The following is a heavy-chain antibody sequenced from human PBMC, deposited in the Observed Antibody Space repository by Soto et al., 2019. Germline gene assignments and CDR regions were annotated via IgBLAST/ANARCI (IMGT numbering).Heavy chain of an antibody. Sequence: QITLKESGPTLVKPTQTLTLTCTFSGFSLSTHRVAVAWIRQPPGKALEFLALKHWDDDRRYSPSLKTRISITKDTSKNQVVLKMTTMDPADTATYFCARMPYDSADYERVAWYFDFGCPGALVAVSS. CDR1: GFSLSTHRVA. J-gene: IGHJ2*01. D-gene: IGHD3-22*01. CDR2: KHWDDDR. CDR3: ARMPYDSADYERVAWYFDF. V-gene: IGHV2-5*02.